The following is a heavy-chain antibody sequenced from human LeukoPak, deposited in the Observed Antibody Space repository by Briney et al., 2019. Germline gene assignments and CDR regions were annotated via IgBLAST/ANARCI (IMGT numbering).Heavy chain of an antibody. CDR2: ISSSSSYI. V-gene: IGHV3-21*01. CDR1: GFTFSSYS. D-gene: IGHD5-12*01. J-gene: IGHJ3*02. Sequence: GGSLRLSCAASGFTFSSYSMNWVRQAPGKGLEWVSAISSSSSYIYYADSVKGRFTISRDNAKNSLYLQMNSLRAEDTAVYYCAREASGYGRAFDIWGQGTMVTVSS. CDR3: AREASGYGRAFDI.